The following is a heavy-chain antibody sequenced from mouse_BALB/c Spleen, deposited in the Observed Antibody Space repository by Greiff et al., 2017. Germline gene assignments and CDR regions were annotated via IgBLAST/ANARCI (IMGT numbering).Heavy chain of an antibody. CDR3: ARWRSWYFDV. CDR2: IDPANGNT. J-gene: IGHJ1*01. Sequence: EVKLMESGAELVKPGASVKLSCTASGFNIKDTYMHWVKQRPEQGLEWIGRIDPANGNTKYDPKFQGKATITADTSSNTAYLQLSSLTSEDTAVYYCARWRSWYFDVWGAGTTVTVSS. CDR1: GFNIKDTY. V-gene: IGHV14-3*02.